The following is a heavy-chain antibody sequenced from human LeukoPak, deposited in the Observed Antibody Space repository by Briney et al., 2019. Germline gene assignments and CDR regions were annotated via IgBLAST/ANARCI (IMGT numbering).Heavy chain of an antibody. CDR2: ISSSSSTI. CDR1: GFTFSSYS. D-gene: IGHD6-19*01. J-gene: IGHJ3*02. CDR3: AKDVGSGWYWDEAFDI. V-gene: IGHV3-48*04. Sequence: GGSLRLSCAASGFTFSSYSMNWVRQAPGKGLEWVSYISSSSSTIYYADSVKGRFTISRDNAKNSLHLQMNSLRTEDTALYYCAKDVGSGWYWDEAFDIWGQGTMVTVSS.